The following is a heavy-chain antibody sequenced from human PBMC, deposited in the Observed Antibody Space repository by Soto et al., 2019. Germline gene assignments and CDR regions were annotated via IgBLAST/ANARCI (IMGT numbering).Heavy chain of an antibody. Sequence: XETLSLTCTVSGGSISSYYWSWIRQPPGKGLEWIGYIYYSGSTNYNPSLKSRVTISVDTSKNQFSLKLSSVTAADTAVYYCERVESMYSSSWYKAFDIWGQGTMVTVSS. CDR2: IYYSGST. D-gene: IGHD6-13*01. V-gene: IGHV4-59*01. CDR1: GGSISSYY. CDR3: ERVESMYSSSWYKAFDI. J-gene: IGHJ3*02.